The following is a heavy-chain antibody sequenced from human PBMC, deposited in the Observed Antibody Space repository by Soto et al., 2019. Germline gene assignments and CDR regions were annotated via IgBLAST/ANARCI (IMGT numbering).Heavy chain of an antibody. V-gene: IGHV5-51*01. CDR1: GYSFSTYW. CDR2: IYPGDSDT. D-gene: IGHD6-13*01. J-gene: IGHJ4*02. Sequence: LGESLKMSCTGSGYSFSTYWIAWVRQMPGKGLEWMGIIYPGDSDTRYSPSFQGQVTISADTSTKTAYLQMSSLRAEDTAVYYCASGVGGYSSSWYSVFHGYIYWGQGTLVTVSS. CDR3: ASGVGGYSSSWYSVFHGYIY.